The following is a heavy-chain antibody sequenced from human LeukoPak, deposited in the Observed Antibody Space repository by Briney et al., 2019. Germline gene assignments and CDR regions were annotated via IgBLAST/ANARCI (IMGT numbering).Heavy chain of an antibody. Sequence: ASVKVSCKASGYTFTGYYIHWVRQAPGQGLEWMGWIKPNSGATQYAQKFQGRVTITRDTSINTAYMDLSTLTSDDTAVYYCARYSSSSPFDYWGQGTPVTVSS. CDR1: GYTFTGYY. D-gene: IGHD6-6*01. CDR3: ARYSSSSPFDY. V-gene: IGHV1-2*02. CDR2: IKPNSGAT. J-gene: IGHJ4*02.